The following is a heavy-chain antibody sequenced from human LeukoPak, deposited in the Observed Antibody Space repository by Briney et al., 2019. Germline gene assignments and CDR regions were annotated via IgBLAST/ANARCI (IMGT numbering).Heavy chain of an antibody. V-gene: IGHV1-2*02. Sequence: ASVKVSCKASGYTFTGYYMHWVRQAPGQGLEWMGWINPNSGGTNYAQKLQGRVTMTTDTSTSTAYMELRSLRSDDTAVYYCARDSGGDCSGGSCFDYWGQGTLVTVSS. CDR2: INPNSGGT. D-gene: IGHD2-15*01. CDR3: ARDSGGDCSGGSCFDY. J-gene: IGHJ4*02. CDR1: GYTFTGYY.